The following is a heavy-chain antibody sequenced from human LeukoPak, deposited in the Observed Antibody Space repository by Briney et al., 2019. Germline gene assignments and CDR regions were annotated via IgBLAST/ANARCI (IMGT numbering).Heavy chain of an antibody. CDR2: IYYSGST. CDR3: ARNSSRFSYSRAGVFDV. J-gene: IGHJ3*01. D-gene: IGHD6-19*01. Sequence: PSETLSLTCTVSGGSIRSESYYWGWIRQPPGKGLEWIGSIYYSGSTHYNSSLKNRVSISVDTSKNQFSLRLNSVTAADTAVYFCARNSSRFSYSRAGVFDVRGQGTLVTVSS. V-gene: IGHV4-39*01. CDR1: GGSIRSESYY.